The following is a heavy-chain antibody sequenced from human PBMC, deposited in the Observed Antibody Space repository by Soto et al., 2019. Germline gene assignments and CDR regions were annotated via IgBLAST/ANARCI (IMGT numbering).Heavy chain of an antibody. V-gene: IGHV3-21*01. J-gene: IGHJ1*01. Sequence: EVQLVESGGGLVKPGGSLRLSCAASGFTFSSYSMNWVRQAPGKGLEWVSSISSSSSYIYYADSVKGRFTISRDNAKNSLYLQMHSLRAEDTAVYYCARGQRTWYFQHWGQGTLVTVSS. CDR1: GFTFSSYS. CDR2: ISSSSSYI. CDR3: ARGQRTWYFQH. D-gene: IGHD6-25*01.